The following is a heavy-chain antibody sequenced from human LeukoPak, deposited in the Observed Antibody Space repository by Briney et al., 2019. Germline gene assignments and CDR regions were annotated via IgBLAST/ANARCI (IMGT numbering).Heavy chain of an antibody. CDR2: INSAGTNT. V-gene: IGHV3-74*01. CDR1: GFTFSTYW. D-gene: IGHD2-8*02. CDR3: ASLVLSPVGF. Sequence: PGGSLRLSCAASGFTFSTYWMHWVRQAPGKGLVRVSRINSAGTNTDYADSVKGRFTISRDNAKNTLYLQMNSLRAEDTAVYYCASLVLSPVGFWGQGTLVTVSS. J-gene: IGHJ4*02.